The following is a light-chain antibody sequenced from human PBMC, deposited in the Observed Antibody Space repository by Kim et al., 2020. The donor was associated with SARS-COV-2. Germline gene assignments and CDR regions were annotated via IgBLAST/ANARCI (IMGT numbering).Light chain of an antibody. CDR1: SSDIGAYNY. Sequence: QSALTQPASVSSSPLQSITISCTGTSSDIGAYNYVSWYRQHPGRAPTLMIYDVRERPSGISNRFSGSKSGNTASLTISGLQAEDEADYYCNSYGGSNTLVFVSGTKVTVL. CDR3: NSYGGSNTLV. J-gene: IGLJ1*01. CDR2: DVR. V-gene: IGLV2-14*01.